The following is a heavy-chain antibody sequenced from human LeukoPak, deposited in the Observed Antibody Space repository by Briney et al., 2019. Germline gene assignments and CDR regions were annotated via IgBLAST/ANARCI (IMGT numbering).Heavy chain of an antibody. Sequence: GGSLRLSCAASGFTFSSYGMHWVRQAPGKGLEWVAFIRYDGSNKYYADSVKGRFTISRDNSKNTLYLQMTSLRAEDTAVYYCASGYYYDSSGYYGGGNFDYWGQGTLVTVSS. V-gene: IGHV3-30*02. J-gene: IGHJ4*02. CDR1: GFTFSSYG. CDR2: IRYDGSNK. CDR3: ASGYYYDSSGYYGGGNFDY. D-gene: IGHD3-22*01.